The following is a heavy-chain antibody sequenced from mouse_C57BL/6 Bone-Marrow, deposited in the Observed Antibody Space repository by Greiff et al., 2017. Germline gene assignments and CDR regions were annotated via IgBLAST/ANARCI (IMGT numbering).Heavy chain of an antibody. CDR2: IYPRSGNT. CDR1: GYTLTSYG. V-gene: IGHV1-81*01. Sequence: QVQLQQSGAELARPGASVKLSCKASGYTLTSYGISWVKQRTGQGLEWIGEIYPRSGNTYYNEKFKGKATLTADKSSSTAYMELRSLTSEDSAVYFCVYYGNVLAYWGQGTLVTVSA. J-gene: IGHJ3*01. D-gene: IGHD2-1*01. CDR3: VYYGNVLAY.